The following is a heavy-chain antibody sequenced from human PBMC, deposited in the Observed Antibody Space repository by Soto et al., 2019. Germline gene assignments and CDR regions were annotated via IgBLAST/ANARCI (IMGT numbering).Heavy chain of an antibody. V-gene: IGHV5-51*01. CDR1: GYNFITYW. J-gene: IGHJ4*02. CDR2: INPGDSST. D-gene: IGHD2-8*02. Sequence: EVQLVQSGADVKEPGESLRISCEASGYNFITYWIAWVRQMPGKGPEWVGSINPGDSSTKYNPSFEGQVTISADKSIRTAYVQWSSLKASDTAVYYCARRSHSCTGADCYRYYFDTWGQGTLVTVSS. CDR3: ARRSHSCTGADCYRYYFDT.